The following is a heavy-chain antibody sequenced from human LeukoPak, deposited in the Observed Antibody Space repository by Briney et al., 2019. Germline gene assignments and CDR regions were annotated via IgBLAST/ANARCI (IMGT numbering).Heavy chain of an antibody. D-gene: IGHD3-3*02. V-gene: IGHV3-7*01. CDR1: GFTFSDYW. J-gene: IGHJ6*04. CDR3: VSDLLGV. Sequence: GGSLRLSCAASGFTFSDYWLSWVRQAPGKGLEWAANIKHDGSAKYYVDSVKGRFTISRDNAKNSLYLKMNSLRAEDTAVYYCVSDLLGVWGKGTTVTVSS. CDR2: IKHDGSAK.